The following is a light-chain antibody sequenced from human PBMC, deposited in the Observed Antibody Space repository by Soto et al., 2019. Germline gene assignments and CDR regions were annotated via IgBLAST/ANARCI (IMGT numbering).Light chain of an antibody. J-gene: IGKJ1*01. V-gene: IGKV1-5*03. CDR3: QQYNSYST. CDR2: KAS. Sequence: DIQMAQSPPPLSASVGGRCTITCRASQSISSWLAWYQQKPGKAPKVLIYKASSLESGVPSRLSGSGSGTEFTLTISSLQPDDFATYYCQQYNSYSTFGQGTKVDIK. CDR1: QSISSW.